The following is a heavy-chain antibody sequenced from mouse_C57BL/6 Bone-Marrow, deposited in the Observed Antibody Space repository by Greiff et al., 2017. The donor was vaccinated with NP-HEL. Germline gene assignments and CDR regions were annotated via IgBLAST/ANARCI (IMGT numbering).Heavy chain of an antibody. Sequence: VQLKQSGPGLVKPSQSLSLTCSVTGYSITSGYYWNWIRQFPGNKLEWMGYISYDGSNNYNPSLKNRISITRDTSKNQFFLKLNSVTTEDTATYYCARDLLWSWFAYWGQGTLVTVSA. V-gene: IGHV3-6*01. J-gene: IGHJ3*01. CDR2: ISYDGSN. CDR3: ARDLLWSWFAY. D-gene: IGHD2-1*01. CDR1: GYSITSGYY.